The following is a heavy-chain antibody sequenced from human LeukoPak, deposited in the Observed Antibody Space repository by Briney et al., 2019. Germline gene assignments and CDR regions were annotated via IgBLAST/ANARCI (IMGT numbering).Heavy chain of an antibody. CDR1: GFTFSSYG. CDR3: AKDRPTRGIAAAGTFDY. CDR2: ISYDGSNK. V-gene: IGHV3-30*18. J-gene: IGHJ4*02. Sequence: PGRSLRLSCAASGFTFSSYGMHWVRQAPGKGLEWVAVISYDGSNKYYADSVKGRFTISRDNSKNTLYLQMNSLRAEDTAVYYCAKDRPTRGIAAAGTFDYWGQGTLVTVSS. D-gene: IGHD6-13*01.